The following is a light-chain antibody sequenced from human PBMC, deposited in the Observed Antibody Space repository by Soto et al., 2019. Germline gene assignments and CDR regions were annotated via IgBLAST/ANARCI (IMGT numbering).Light chain of an antibody. Sequence: EIVLTESPGTLSLSPGERATLSCGASQSVSTYLAWYQQKPGQAPRLLIYEASNGATGIPARFSGSGSGTDFTLTISSLEPEDFAVYYCQQSSSWPSITFGQGTRLEIK. V-gene: IGKV3-11*01. CDR2: EAS. J-gene: IGKJ5*01. CDR3: QQSSSWPSIT. CDR1: QSVSTY.